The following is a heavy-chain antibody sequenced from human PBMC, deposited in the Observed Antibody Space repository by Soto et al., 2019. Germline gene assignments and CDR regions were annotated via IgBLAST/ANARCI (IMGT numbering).Heavy chain of an antibody. CDR3: ARSPYYDSSIDY. J-gene: IGHJ4*02. D-gene: IGHD3-22*01. CDR2: IYYSGST. CDR1: GDSISSYY. Sequence: SETLSLTCTVSGDSISSYYWSWIRQPPGKGLEWIGYIYYSGSTNYNPSLKSRVTISVDTSKNQFSLKLSSVTAADTAVYYCARSPYYDSSIDYWGQGTLVTAPQ. V-gene: IGHV4-59*01.